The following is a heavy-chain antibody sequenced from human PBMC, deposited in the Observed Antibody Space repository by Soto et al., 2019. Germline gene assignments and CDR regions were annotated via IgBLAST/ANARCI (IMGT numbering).Heavy chain of an antibody. V-gene: IGHV3-9*01. J-gene: IGHJ4*02. D-gene: IGHD3-16*02. Sequence: LRLSCAAAGFTFDDYAMHWVRQAPGKGLEWVSGISWNSGSIGYADSVKGRFTISRDDAKNSLYLQMNSLRAEDTALYYCAKDMRIMITFGGVIDPGFDYWGQGSPVTVSS. CDR1: GFTFDDYA. CDR2: ISWNSGSI. CDR3: AKDMRIMITFGGVIDPGFDY.